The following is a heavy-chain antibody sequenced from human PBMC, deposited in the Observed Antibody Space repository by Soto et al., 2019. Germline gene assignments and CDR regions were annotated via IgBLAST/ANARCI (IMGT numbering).Heavy chain of an antibody. CDR1: GYSFTSYW. V-gene: IGHV5-51*01. Sequence: PGESLKISCKGSGYSFTSYWIGWVRQMPGKGLEWMGIIYPGDSDTRYSPSFQGRFTISRDNSKNTLYLQMNSLRAEDTAVYYCAKVESWSYGYRGSYYYYYGMDVWGQGTTVTV. J-gene: IGHJ6*02. D-gene: IGHD5-18*01. CDR3: AKVESWSYGYRGSYYYYYGMDV. CDR2: IYPGDSDT.